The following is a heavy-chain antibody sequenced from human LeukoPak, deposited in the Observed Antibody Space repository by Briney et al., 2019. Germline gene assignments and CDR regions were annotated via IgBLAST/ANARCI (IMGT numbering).Heavy chain of an antibody. V-gene: IGHV1-8*01. CDR3: ARAPDYSNYEILWYYYYMDV. J-gene: IGHJ6*03. Sequence: GASVKVSRKASGYTFTSYDINWVRQATGQGLEWMGWMNPNRGNTGYAQKFQGRVTMTRKTSISTAYMELSSLRSEDTAVYYCARAPDYSNYEILWYYYYMDVWGKGTTVTVSS. CDR1: GYTFTSYD. CDR2: MNPNRGNT. D-gene: IGHD4-11*01.